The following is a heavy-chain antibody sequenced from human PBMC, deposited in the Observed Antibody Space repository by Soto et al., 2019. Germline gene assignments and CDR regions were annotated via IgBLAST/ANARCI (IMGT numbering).Heavy chain of an antibody. Sequence: QVQLQQWGAGLLKPSETLSLNCAVTGGSLSGYYWSWIRQPPGKGLEWIGEVKDGGHTNYSPSLRGRVTISSDTSNNHLALRLNSVTVADTGVDYCARGQEGVVATHWDQGSLVTVSS. CDR2: VKDGGHT. J-gene: IGHJ4*02. D-gene: IGHD5-12*01. V-gene: IGHV4-34*01. CDR3: ARGQEGVVATH. CDR1: GGSLSGYY.